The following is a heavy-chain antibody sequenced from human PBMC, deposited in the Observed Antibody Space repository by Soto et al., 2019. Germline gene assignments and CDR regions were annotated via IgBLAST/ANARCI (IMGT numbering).Heavy chain of an antibody. D-gene: IGHD6-19*01. Sequence: LGTPSETLSLTCIVSGGSISIYYWTWIRQPPGMGLEWIGYMHYSGSTSYNPSLKSRVSISVDTSKNQFSLRLTSVNAADTAVYYCARDMYISGVPHAFHIWGQGTMVTVSS. CDR2: MHYSGST. V-gene: IGHV4-59*01. CDR3: ARDMYISGVPHAFHI. CDR1: GGSISIYY. J-gene: IGHJ3*02.